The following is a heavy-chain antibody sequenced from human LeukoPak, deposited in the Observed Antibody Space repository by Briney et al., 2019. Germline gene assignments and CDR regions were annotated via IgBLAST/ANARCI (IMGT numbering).Heavy chain of an antibody. V-gene: IGHV1-2*02. Sequence: ASVKVSCKASGYTFTGYYMHWVRQAPGQGLEWMGWINPNSGGTNYAQKFQGRVTMTRDTSISTAYMELSRLRSDDTAVYYCARLQRPYFVVVPAAINAFDIWGQGTMVTVSS. D-gene: IGHD2-2*02. J-gene: IGHJ3*02. CDR2: INPNSGGT. CDR3: ARLQRPYFVVVPAAINAFDI. CDR1: GYTFTGYY.